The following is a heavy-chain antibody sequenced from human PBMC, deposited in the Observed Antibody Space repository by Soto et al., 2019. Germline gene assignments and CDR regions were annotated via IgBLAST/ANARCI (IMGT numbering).Heavy chain of an antibody. CDR1: GLNIIYHA. J-gene: IGHJ4*02. Sequence: GVPKILSCTASGLNIIYHAMNWVSKKTGKGLEWVSFIDLSGTTTYYRDSVKGRFTIFKDKSMNTVYLQMNSLTVEDAAVYYCTKDRVPDGIYSFDYWGQGALVTVSS. V-gene: IGHV3-23*03. CDR3: TKDRVPDGIYSFDY. D-gene: IGHD2-15*01. CDR2: IDLSGTTT.